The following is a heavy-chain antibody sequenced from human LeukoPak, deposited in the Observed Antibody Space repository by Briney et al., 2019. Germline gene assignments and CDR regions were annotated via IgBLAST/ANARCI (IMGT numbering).Heavy chain of an antibody. D-gene: IGHD4-17*01. Sequence: PSETLSLTYTVSGGSISSYYWSWIRQPAGKGLEWIGRIYTSGSTNYNPSLKSRVTMSVDTSKNQFSLKLSSVTAADTAVYYCARDRENYGDYEWFDPWGQGTLVTVSS. J-gene: IGHJ5*02. V-gene: IGHV4-4*07. CDR1: GGSISSYY. CDR3: ARDRENYGDYEWFDP. CDR2: IYTSGST.